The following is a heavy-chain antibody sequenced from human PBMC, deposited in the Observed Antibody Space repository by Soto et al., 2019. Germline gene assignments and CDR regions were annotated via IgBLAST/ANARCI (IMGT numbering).Heavy chain of an antibody. CDR3: ASQAYCSGGSCYPDY. J-gene: IGHJ4*02. V-gene: IGHV1-69*02. CDR2: IIPILGIA. CDR1: GGTFSSYT. D-gene: IGHD2-15*01. Sequence: QVQLVQSGAEVKKPGSSVKVSCKASGGTFSSYTISWVRQAPGQGLEWMGRIIPILGIANYAQKFQGRVTLTAGKSTSTAYMELSSLRSEDTAVYYCASQAYCSGGSCYPDYWGQGTLVTVSS.